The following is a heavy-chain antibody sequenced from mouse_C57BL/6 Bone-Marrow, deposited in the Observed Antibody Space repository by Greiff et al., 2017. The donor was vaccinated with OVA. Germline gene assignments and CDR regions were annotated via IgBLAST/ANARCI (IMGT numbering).Heavy chain of an antibody. D-gene: IGHD2-3*01. CDR1: GYTFTSYW. Sequence: QVQLQQSGAELVKPGASVKMSCKASGYTFTSYWITWVKQRPGQGLEWIGDIYPGSGSTNYNEKFKGKATLTVDTSSSTAYMQLSSLTSEDSAVYYCAGLYDGYRYAFAYWGQGTLVTVSA. CDR3: AGLYDGYRYAFAY. CDR2: IYPGSGST. V-gene: IGHV1-55*01. J-gene: IGHJ3*01.